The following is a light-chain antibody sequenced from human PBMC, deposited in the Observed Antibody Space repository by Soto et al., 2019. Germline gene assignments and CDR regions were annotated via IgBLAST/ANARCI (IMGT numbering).Light chain of an antibody. CDR1: SSDVGGYDF. V-gene: IGLV2-11*01. Sequence: QSALTQPRSVSGSPGQSVTISCTGTSSDVGGYDFVSWYQQHPGKAPKLIIYDVNKRPSGVPDRFSGSKSGNTASLTISGLQAEDEDDYYCCSYAGRYTHVVFGGGTKLTVL. J-gene: IGLJ2*01. CDR2: DVN. CDR3: CSYAGRYTHVV.